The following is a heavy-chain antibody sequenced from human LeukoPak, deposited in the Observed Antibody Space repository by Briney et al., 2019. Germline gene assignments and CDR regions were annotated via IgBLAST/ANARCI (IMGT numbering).Heavy chain of an antibody. CDR3: ARGDYAVGLDY. CDR2: INPSSGGT. CDR1: GYTFTGYY. J-gene: IGHJ4*02. Sequence: ASVKVSCKASGYTFTGYYMHWVRQAPGQGLEWMGWINPSSGGTNYAQKFQGRVTMTRDTSIATAYMELSRLRSDDTAVYYCARGDYAVGLDYWGQGTLVTVSS. V-gene: IGHV1-2*02. D-gene: IGHD4-17*01.